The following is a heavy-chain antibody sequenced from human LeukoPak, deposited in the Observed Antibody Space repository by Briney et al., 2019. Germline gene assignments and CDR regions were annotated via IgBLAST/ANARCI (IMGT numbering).Heavy chain of an antibody. J-gene: IGHJ4*02. D-gene: IGHD3-3*01. Sequence: GGSLRLSCAASGFTFSSYSMNWVRQAPGKGLEWVSSISSSSSYIYYADSVKGRFTISRDNSKNTLYLQMNSLRAEDTAVYYCAKAPTGYYDFWSGYYPYWGQGTLVTVSS. CDR3: AKAPTGYYDFWSGYYPY. CDR1: GFTFSSYS. CDR2: ISSSSSYI. V-gene: IGHV3-21*04.